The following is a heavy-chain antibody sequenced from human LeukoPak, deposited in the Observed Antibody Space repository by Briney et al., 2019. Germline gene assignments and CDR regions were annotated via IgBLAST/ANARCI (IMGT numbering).Heavy chain of an antibody. D-gene: IGHD1-26*01. V-gene: IGHV4-34*01. CDR1: GGSFNDNY. Sequence: SETLSLTCAVSGGSFNDNYWSWLRQPPGKGLEWIGEINHSGSTNYNPSLKSRVTISVDTSKNQFSLKLSSVTAADTAVYYCARRGGAGPLDYWGQGTLVTVSS. J-gene: IGHJ4*02. CDR3: ARRGGAGPLDY. CDR2: INHSGST.